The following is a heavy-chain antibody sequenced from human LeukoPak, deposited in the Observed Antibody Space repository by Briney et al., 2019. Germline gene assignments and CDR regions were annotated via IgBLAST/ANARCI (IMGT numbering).Heavy chain of an antibody. V-gene: IGHV3-30*04. J-gene: IGHJ4*02. Sequence: GRSLRLSCAASGFTFSSYAMHWVRQAPAKGLEWVAVISYDGSNKYYADSVKGRFTISRDNSKNTLYLQMNSLRAEDTAVYYCARAIVGAYSDYWGQGTLVTVSS. CDR1: GFTFSSYA. CDR2: ISYDGSNK. D-gene: IGHD1-26*01. CDR3: ARAIVGAYSDY.